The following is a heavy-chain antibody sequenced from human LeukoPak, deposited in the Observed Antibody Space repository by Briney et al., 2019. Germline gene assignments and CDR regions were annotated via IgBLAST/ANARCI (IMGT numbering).Heavy chain of an antibody. CDR1: GGSISSYY. D-gene: IGHD2/OR15-2a*01. CDR2: IYYSGST. J-gene: IGHJ6*03. V-gene: IGHV4-59*01. Sequence: SETLSLTCTVSGGSISSYYWSWIRQPPGKGLEWIGYIYYSGSTNYNPSLKSRVTISVDTSKNQFSLKLSSVTAADTAVYYCARVGFSDYYYYMDVWGKGTTVTVSS. CDR3: ARVGFSDYYYYMDV.